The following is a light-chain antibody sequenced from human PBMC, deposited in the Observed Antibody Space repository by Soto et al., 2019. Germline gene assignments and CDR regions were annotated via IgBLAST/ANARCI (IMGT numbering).Light chain of an antibody. Sequence: EIVMTQSPATLSVSPGERATLSCGASQSVGDRLAWYQQKPGQAPRLLIYGASNRATGIPARFSGSGSGTEFTLTISSLQSEDFAVYYCQQYNNWPITFGQGTRLEIK. CDR1: QSVGDR. J-gene: IGKJ5*01. CDR2: GAS. CDR3: QQYNNWPIT. V-gene: IGKV3D-15*01.